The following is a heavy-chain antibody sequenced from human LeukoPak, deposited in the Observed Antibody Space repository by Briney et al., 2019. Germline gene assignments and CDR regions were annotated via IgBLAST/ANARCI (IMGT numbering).Heavy chain of an antibody. D-gene: IGHD4-23*01. V-gene: IGHV1-8*01. CDR3: ARDYGGNSSWFDP. CDR1: GYTFTTYD. Sequence: ASVTVSCKASGYTFTTYDINWVRQATGQGLEWMGWMSPNSGHTGYAQKFQGRVTMTRDTSISTAYMELSSLRSEDTAVYYCARDYGGNSSWFDPWGQGTLVTVSS. CDR2: MSPNSGHT. J-gene: IGHJ5*02.